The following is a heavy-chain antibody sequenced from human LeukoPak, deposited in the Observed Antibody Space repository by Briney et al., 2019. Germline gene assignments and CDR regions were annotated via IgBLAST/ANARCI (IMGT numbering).Heavy chain of an antibody. J-gene: IGHJ5*02. D-gene: IGHD1-1*01. Sequence: ASVKVSCKASGYTFTSYYIHWVRQAPGQGLEWMGIINPSSGSTSYGQKFQGRVTMTRDTSTTTVYMELSSLRSEDTAVYYCARGWNDGNWFDPWGQGTLVTVSS. CDR1: GYTFTSYY. V-gene: IGHV1-46*01. CDR3: ARGWNDGNWFDP. CDR2: INPSSGST.